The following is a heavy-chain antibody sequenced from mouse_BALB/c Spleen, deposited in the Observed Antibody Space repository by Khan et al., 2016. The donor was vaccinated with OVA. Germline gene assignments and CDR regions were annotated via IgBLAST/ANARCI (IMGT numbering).Heavy chain of an antibody. V-gene: IGHV2-6-1*01. J-gene: IGHJ4*01. CDR2: IWSDGRK. Sequence: QGQLKESGPGLVAPSQSLSITCTISGFSLTNYGVHWVRQPPGKGLEWLVVIWSDGRKTYNSALKSILSISKDNSKSQVFLKMNSFQTDDTDMYYSARRGYYSIDYLVPGTSVPVSS. CDR3: ARRGYYSIDY. CDR1: GFSLTNYG.